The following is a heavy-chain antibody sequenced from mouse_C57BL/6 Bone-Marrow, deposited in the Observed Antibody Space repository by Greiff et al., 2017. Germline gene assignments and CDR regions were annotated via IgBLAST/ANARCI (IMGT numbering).Heavy chain of an antibody. Sequence: VQLQQPGAELVRPGTSVKLSCKASGYTFTSYWMHWVKQRPGQGLEWIGVIDPSDSYTNYNQKFKGKATLTVDTSSSTAYMQLSSLTSEDSAVYDCARSQLRLRSYAMDYWGQGTSVTVSS. CDR2: IDPSDSYT. CDR3: ARSQLRLRSYAMDY. CDR1: GYTFTSYW. D-gene: IGHD3-2*02. J-gene: IGHJ4*01. V-gene: IGHV1-59*01.